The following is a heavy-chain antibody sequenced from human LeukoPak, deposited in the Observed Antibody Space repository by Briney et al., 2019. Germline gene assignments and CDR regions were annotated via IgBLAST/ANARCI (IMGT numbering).Heavy chain of an antibody. D-gene: IGHD3-9*01. CDR1: GYTFTSYA. CDR3: ARDRVTTDILTGNYDY. CDR2: INAGNGNT. J-gene: IGHJ4*02. V-gene: IGHV1-3*01. Sequence: ASVKVSCKASGYTFTSYAMHWVRQAPGQRLEWMGWINAGNGNTKYSQKFQGRVTMTRDTSTSTVYMELSSLRSEDTAVYYCARDRVTTDILTGNYDYWGQGTLVTVSS.